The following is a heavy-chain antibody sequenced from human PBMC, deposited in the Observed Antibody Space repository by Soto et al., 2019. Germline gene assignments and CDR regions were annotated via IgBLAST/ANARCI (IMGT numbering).Heavy chain of an antibody. V-gene: IGHV3-11*01. D-gene: IGHD3-9*01. Sequence: GWSLRLSCASSVFTFIDYYMSWIRQAPGKGLEWVSYISSSGSTIYYADSVKGRFTISRDNAKNSLYLQMNSLRAEDTAVYYCARVPGLSGRATYGMDVWGQGTTVTVSS. CDR3: ARVPGLSGRATYGMDV. CDR1: VFTFIDYY. CDR2: ISSSGSTI. J-gene: IGHJ6*02.